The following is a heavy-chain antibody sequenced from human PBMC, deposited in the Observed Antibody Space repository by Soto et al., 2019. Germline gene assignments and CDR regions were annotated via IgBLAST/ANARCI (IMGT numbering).Heavy chain of an antibody. CDR1: GGTFSSYA. CDR2: IIPIFGTA. CDR3: ARAKLIYYYYYGMDL. V-gene: IGHV1-69*13. Sequence: SVKVSCKACGGTFSSYAISWVRQARGQGLEWMGGIIPIFGTANYAQKFQGRVTITADESTSTAYMELSSLRSEDTAVYYCARAKLIYYYYYGMDLWGQGTTVTVS. J-gene: IGHJ6*01.